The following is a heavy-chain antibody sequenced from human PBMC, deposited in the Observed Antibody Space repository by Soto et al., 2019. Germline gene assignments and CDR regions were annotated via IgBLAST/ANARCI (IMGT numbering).Heavy chain of an antibody. CDR3: ARGPYRGHTTKIIDY. J-gene: IGHJ4*02. D-gene: IGHD4-4*01. CDR2: ISSSSSSTI. CDR1: GFTSSSYS. Sequence: PGGSLRLSCAASGFTSSSYSMNWVRQAPGKGLEWVSYISSSSSSTIYYADSVKGRFTISRDNAKNSLYLQMNSLRDEDTAVYYCARGPYRGHTTKIIDYWGQGTLVTVSS. V-gene: IGHV3-48*02.